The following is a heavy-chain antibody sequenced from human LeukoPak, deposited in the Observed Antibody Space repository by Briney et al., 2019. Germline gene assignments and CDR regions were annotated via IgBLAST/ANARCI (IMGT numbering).Heavy chain of an antibody. J-gene: IGHJ4*02. CDR1: GFTFSSYA. D-gene: IGHD6-13*01. Sequence: GRSLRLSCAASGFTFSSYAMSWVRQAPGKGLEWVSSISSSSSYIYYADSVKGRFTISRDSSKDTLYLQMNSLRAEDTAVYYCARRLSSSWSHDYWGQGTLVTVSS. CDR2: ISSSSSYI. CDR3: ARRLSSSWSHDY. V-gene: IGHV3-21*01.